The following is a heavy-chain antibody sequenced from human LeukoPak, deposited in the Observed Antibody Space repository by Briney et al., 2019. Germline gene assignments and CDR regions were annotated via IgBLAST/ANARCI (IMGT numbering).Heavy chain of an antibody. V-gene: IGHV4-38-2*02. Sequence: SETLSLTCTVSGYSISSGYYWSWIRQSPGKGLEWIGEVNHSGSTNYNPSLKSRVTMSVDTSKNQFSLKLSSVTAADTALYYCARQGIAVAEILDAFDVWGQGTMVTVSS. D-gene: IGHD6-19*01. CDR3: ARQGIAVAEILDAFDV. J-gene: IGHJ3*01. CDR1: GYSISSGYY. CDR2: VNHSGST.